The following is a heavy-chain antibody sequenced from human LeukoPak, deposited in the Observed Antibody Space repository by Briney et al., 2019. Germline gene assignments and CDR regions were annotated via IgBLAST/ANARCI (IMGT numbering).Heavy chain of an antibody. CDR3: ARSYGSGRILGY. V-gene: IGHV6-1*01. Sequence: SQTLSLTCAISGDSVSSNSAAWNWIRQSPTRGLEWLGRAYYRSKWYYDYLVSVKSRITITPDTSKNQFSLQLNSVTPEDTAVYYCARSYGSGRILGYWGQGTLVTVSS. CDR1: GDSVSSNSAA. D-gene: IGHD3-10*01. J-gene: IGHJ4*02. CDR2: AYYRSKWYY.